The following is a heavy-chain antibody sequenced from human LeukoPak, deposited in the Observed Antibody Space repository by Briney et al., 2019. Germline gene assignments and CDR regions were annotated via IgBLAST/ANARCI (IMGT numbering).Heavy chain of an antibody. CDR1: GYTFTSFD. CDR3: ARPTSRPSNYYSMDV. D-gene: IGHD2-2*01. V-gene: IGHV1-8*01. J-gene: IGHJ6*03. Sequence: ASVKVSCKASGYTFTSFDLNWVRQAPGQGLEWVGWINPNNGNADYAQRFQGRDTMTRDTAISTVYMELSSLTYEDTAVYYCARPTSRPSNYYSMDVWGKGTTVTVSS. CDR2: INPNNGNA.